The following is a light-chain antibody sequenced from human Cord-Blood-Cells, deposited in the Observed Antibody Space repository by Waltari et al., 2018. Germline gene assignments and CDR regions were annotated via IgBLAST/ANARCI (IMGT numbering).Light chain of an antibody. Sequence: DIQMTPSPSTPSASVGDRVTLTCRASQSISSWLAWYQQKPGKAPKLLTDKASSLESGVPSRFSGSGSGTEFALTISSLQPDDFATYYGQQYNSYFSWTFGQGTKVEIK. V-gene: IGKV1-5*03. CDR1: QSISSW. CDR2: KAS. CDR3: QQYNSYFSWT. J-gene: IGKJ1*01.